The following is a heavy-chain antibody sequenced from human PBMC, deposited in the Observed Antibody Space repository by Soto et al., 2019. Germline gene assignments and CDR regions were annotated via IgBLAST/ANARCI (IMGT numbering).Heavy chain of an antibody. CDR3: VRLIGNSWLDS. J-gene: IGHJ5*01. V-gene: IGHV4-34*01. CDR1: GGSFSGYY. Sequence: SETLSLTCAVYGGSFSGYYWAWIRQPPGEGLEWIGSIYHTGNAYYNPSLKSRVTIFVDTSKNQFSLKLTSVTAADTAVYYCVRLIGNSWLDSWGQGTLVTVSS. D-gene: IGHD2-8*01. CDR2: IYHTGNA.